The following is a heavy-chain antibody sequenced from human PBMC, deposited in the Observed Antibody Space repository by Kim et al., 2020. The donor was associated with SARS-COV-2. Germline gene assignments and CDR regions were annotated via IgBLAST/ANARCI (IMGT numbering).Heavy chain of an antibody. V-gene: IGHV3-48*02. Sequence: GGSLRLSCAASGFTFSSYSMNWVRQAPGKGLEWVSYISSSSSTIYYADSVKGRFTISRDNAKNSLYLQMNSLRDEDTAVYYCARVDCSSTSCYPFFDYWGQGTLVTVSS. CDR1: GFTFSSYS. J-gene: IGHJ4*02. CDR2: ISSSSSTI. CDR3: ARVDCSSTSCYPFFDY. D-gene: IGHD2-2*01.